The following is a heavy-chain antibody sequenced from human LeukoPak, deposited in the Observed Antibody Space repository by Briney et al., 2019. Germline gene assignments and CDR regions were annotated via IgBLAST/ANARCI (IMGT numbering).Heavy chain of an antibody. V-gene: IGHV1-2*02. Sequence: VASVKVSCKASGYTFTGYYMHWVRQAPGQGLEWMGWINPNSGGTNYAQKFQGRVTMTRDTSISTAYMELSRLRSDDTAVYYCAKDPQYYDILTGYPAFDYWGQGTLVTVSS. CDR3: AKDPQYYDILTGYPAFDY. CDR1: GYTFTGYY. CDR2: INPNSGGT. J-gene: IGHJ4*02. D-gene: IGHD3-9*01.